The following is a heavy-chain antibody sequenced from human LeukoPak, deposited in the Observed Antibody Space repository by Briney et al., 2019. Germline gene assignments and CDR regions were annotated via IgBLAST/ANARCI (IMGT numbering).Heavy chain of an antibody. J-gene: IGHJ3*02. CDR3: ARDLFRDAFDI. V-gene: IGHV4-31*03. Sequence: SETLSLTCTVSGGSISSGGYYWNWIRQHPGKGLEWIGCIYYSGSTYYNPSLKSRVTISADTSKNQFSLKLSSVTAADTAVYYCARDLFRDAFDIWGQGTMVTVSS. CDR1: GGSISSGGYY. CDR2: IYYSGST. D-gene: IGHD2-21*01.